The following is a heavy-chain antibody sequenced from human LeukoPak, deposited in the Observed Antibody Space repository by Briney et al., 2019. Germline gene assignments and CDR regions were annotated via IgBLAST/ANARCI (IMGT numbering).Heavy chain of an antibody. CDR3: ATSSIALAGTVDY. J-gene: IGHJ4*02. V-gene: IGHV3-21*01. CDR1: GFTFSSYI. CDR2: ISSSSAYI. D-gene: IGHD6-19*01. Sequence: GGSLRLSCADSGFTFSSYIMNSVRQAPGKGPEWVSSISSSSAYIYYADSVKGRFTISRDNAKSSLFLQMNSLRDEDTAVYYCATSSIALAGTVDYWGQGTLVTVSS.